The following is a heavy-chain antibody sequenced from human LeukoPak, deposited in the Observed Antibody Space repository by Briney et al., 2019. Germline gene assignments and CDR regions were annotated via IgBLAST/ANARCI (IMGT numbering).Heavy chain of an antibody. D-gene: IGHD5-18*01. CDR3: AREKGHDVDTPDY. CDR1: GYSISSGYY. CDR2: IYHSGST. J-gene: IGHJ4*02. Sequence: SETLSLTCTVSGYSISSGYYWGWIRQPPGKGLEWIGSIYHSGSTYYNPSLKSRVTISVDTSKNQFSLKLSSVTAADTAVYYCAREKGHDVDTPDYWGQGTLVTVSS. V-gene: IGHV4-38-2*02.